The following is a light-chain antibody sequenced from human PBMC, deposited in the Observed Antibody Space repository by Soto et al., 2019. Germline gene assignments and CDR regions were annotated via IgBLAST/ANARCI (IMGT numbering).Light chain of an antibody. V-gene: IGKV3-15*01. CDR1: QSVSSN. Sequence: EIVMTQSPATLSVSPGERATLSCRASQSVSSNLAWYQQKPGQAPRLLISGASTRATGIPGRFSGSGSGTEFTLTISSLQSEDFAVYYCQQYNNWPPYTFGQGTKLEIK. CDR2: GAS. J-gene: IGKJ2*01. CDR3: QQYNNWPPYT.